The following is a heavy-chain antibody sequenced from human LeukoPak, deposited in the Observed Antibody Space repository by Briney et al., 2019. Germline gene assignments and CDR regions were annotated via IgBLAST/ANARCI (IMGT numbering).Heavy chain of an antibody. CDR1: VYTFTNFG. CDR3: ARGRDGYDPTADF. J-gene: IGHJ4*02. V-gene: IGHV1-18*01. Sequence: ASVKVSCRPSVYTFTNFGISWVRQAPGQGLEWMGWISAYNGNTNYAQTFQGRVTMTTDTSTTTAYMELRSLRSDDTAVYYCARGRDGYDPTADFWGQGTLVTVSA. CDR2: ISAYNGNT. D-gene: IGHD5-12*01.